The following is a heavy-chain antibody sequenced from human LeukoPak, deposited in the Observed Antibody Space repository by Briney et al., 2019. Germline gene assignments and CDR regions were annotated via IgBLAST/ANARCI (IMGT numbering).Heavy chain of an antibody. D-gene: IGHD2-2*01. J-gene: IGHJ6*02. V-gene: IGHV3-30*18. CDR2: ISYDGSNK. Sequence: GGSLRLSCAASGFRFSAYAMTWVRQAPGKGLEWVAVISYDGSNKYYADSVKGRFTISRDNSKNTLYLQMNSLRAEDTAVYYCAKDIVVVPAATDYYYYYGMDVWGQGTTVIVSS. CDR3: AKDIVVVPAATDYYYYYGMDV. CDR1: GFRFSAYA.